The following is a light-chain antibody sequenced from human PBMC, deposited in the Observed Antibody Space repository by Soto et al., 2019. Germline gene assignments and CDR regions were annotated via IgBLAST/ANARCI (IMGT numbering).Light chain of an antibody. CDR2: ATA. Sequence: AIQLPQSPSSLSASVGDGVTITCRASQGIRDDLAWFQQSPGKAPKVLIYATANLQSGVPSRFSGSGSGTDFTLTISSLQPEDFATYYCLQHYDFPQTFGQGIKVDI. CDR3: LQHYDFPQT. J-gene: IGKJ1*01. V-gene: IGKV1-6*01. CDR1: QGIRDD.